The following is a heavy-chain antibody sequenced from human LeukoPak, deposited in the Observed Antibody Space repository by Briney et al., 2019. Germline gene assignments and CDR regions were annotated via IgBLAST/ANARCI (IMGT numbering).Heavy chain of an antibody. CDR1: GGSISSSNW. Sequence: SETLSLTCAVSGGSISSSNWWSWDRQPPGKELEWIGEVYHSGGTNYNPSLKSRVTISVDKSKNQFSLNLSSVTAADTAVYHCARRGCSGGICPFDYWGQGTLVTVSS. D-gene: IGHD2-15*01. V-gene: IGHV4-4*02. CDR2: VYHSGGT. J-gene: IGHJ4*02. CDR3: ARRGCSGGICPFDY.